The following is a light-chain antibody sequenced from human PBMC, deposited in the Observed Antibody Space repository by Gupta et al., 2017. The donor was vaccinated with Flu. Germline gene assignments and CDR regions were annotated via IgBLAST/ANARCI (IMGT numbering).Light chain of an antibody. CDR2: WAS. V-gene: IGKV4-1*01. J-gene: IGKJ1*01. Sequence: SLGERATINCKSSQSCLYSSNNKNYLAWYQQKPGQPPKLLIYWASTRESGVPDRFSGSGSGTDFTLTISSLQAEDVAVYYCQQYYTTPQTFGQGTKVEIK. CDR1: QSCLYSSNNKNY. CDR3: QQYYTTPQT.